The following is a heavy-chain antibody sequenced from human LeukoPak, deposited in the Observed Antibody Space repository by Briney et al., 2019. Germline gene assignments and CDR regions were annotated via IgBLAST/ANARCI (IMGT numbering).Heavy chain of an antibody. V-gene: IGHV3-66*03. D-gene: IGHD3-10*01. CDR2: IYSTGTT. CDR1: GFAVKSNY. J-gene: IGHJ5*02. Sequence: GGSLRLSCAASGFAVKSNYVSWVRQAPGKGRECLSVIYSTGTTFYADSVKGRFTISRDNSKNTVYLQMNSLRPEDTAVYYCARDRGPGWFDPWGQGPLVTVSS. CDR3: ARDRGPGWFDP.